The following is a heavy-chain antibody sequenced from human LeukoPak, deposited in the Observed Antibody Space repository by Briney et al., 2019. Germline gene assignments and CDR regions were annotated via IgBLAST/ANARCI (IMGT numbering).Heavy chain of an antibody. J-gene: IGHJ4*02. D-gene: IGHD3-16*02. Sequence: PSETLSLTCAVYGGSFSGYYWSWIRQPPGKGLEWIGEINHSGSTNYNPSLKSRVTISIDTSKNQFSLKLSSVTAADTAVYYCARSEYDYVWGSYRYSPCYFDYWGQGTLVTVSS. CDR3: ARSEYDYVWGSYRYSPCYFDY. V-gene: IGHV4-34*01. CDR2: INHSGST. CDR1: GGSFSGYY.